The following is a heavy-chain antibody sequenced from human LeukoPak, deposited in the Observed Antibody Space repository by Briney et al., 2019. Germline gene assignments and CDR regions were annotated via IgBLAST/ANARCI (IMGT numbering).Heavy chain of an antibody. V-gene: IGHV3-48*01. CDR3: AASAFSSSWRS. J-gene: IGHJ5*02. CDR1: GLSFSSYN. Sequence: GGSLRLSCTASGLSFSSYNMNWVRQAPGKGPEWVAYITANNTTKYYADSVKGRFTISRDNAKKPLFLQMNSLRAEDTAVYCAAASAFSSSWRSWGQGTVVTVSS. CDR2: ITANNTTK. D-gene: IGHD6-13*01.